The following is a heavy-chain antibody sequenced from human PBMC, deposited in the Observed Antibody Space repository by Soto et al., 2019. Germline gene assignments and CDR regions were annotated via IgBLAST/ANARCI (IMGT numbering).Heavy chain of an antibody. CDR3: ARDRHGSDWYTYYFYTLAV. D-gene: IGHD6-13*01. CDR1: GFIFSDYA. CDR2: MSGSGESI. Sequence: EVQLLESGGGLVQPGESLRLSCAASGFIFSDYAMTWVRQAPGKGLEWVSGMSGSGESIYYADSVEGRFTISRDNSKNTLYLQMNSLRGEDTAVYYCARDRHGSDWYTYYFYTLAVWGQGTTVTVSS. V-gene: IGHV3-23*01. J-gene: IGHJ6*02.